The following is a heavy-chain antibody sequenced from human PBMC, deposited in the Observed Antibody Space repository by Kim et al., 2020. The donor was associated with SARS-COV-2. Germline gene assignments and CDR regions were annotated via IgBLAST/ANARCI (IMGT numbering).Heavy chain of an antibody. CDR2: IYYTGTT. CDR1: GGSISSSDYY. D-gene: IGHD2-8*02. J-gene: IGHJ5*02. Sequence: SETLSLTCTVSGGSISSSDYYWGWIRQPPGKGLEWIGSIYYTGTTYYNPSLKSRVTISVDTSKNQFSLTLSSVTDATVYYCARHGGTGGVCYCDPWGQGT. V-gene: IGHV4-39*01. CDR3: ARHGGTGGVCYCDP.